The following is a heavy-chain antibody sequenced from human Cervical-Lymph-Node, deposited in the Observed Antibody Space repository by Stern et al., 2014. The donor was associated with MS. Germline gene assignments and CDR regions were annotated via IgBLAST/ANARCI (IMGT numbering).Heavy chain of an antibody. D-gene: IGHD1-14*01. J-gene: IGHJ6*02. V-gene: IGHV1-69*01. CDR3: ARDSEIFFAMDV. CDR1: GDAFNNSA. CDR2: IIPIFGTA. Sequence: QVQLVQSGAEVKKPGSSVKVSCKASGDAFNNSAFSWVRQAPGQGLEWLGGIIPIFGTANYAQKFQGRVTLTADESTSTAYMELSSLTSDDTALYYCARDSEIFFAMDVWGQGTTVTVSS.